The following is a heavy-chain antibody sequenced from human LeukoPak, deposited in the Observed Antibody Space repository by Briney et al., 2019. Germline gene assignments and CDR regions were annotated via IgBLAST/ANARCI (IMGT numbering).Heavy chain of an antibody. D-gene: IGHD2-21*02. J-gene: IGHJ4*02. Sequence: PSETLSLTCIVSGGSVSSGTYYWSWIRQPPGKGLEWIGYIYYSGSTNYNPSLKSRVTISVDTSKNLFALKLSSVTAADTAVYYCARQGVATAIDYWGQGTLVTVSS. CDR3: ARQGVATAIDY. V-gene: IGHV4-61*01. CDR1: GGSVSSGTYY. CDR2: IYYSGST.